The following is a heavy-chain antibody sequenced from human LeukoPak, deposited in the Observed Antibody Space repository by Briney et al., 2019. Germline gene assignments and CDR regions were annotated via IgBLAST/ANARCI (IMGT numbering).Heavy chain of an antibody. CDR2: ISGSGGST. D-gene: IGHD2-2*02. V-gene: IGHV3-23*01. J-gene: IGHJ4*02. CDR3: AKDPSVNVVVPAARPFDY. CDR1: GFTFSSYA. Sequence: GASLRLSCAASGFTFSSYAMSWVRQAPGKGLEWVSAISGSGGSTYYADSVKGRFTISRDNSKNTLYLQMNSLRAEDTAVYYCAKDPSVNVVVPAARPFDYWGQGTLVTVSS.